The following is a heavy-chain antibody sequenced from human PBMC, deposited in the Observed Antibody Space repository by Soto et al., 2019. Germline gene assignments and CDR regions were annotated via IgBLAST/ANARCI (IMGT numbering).Heavy chain of an antibody. CDR2: ISGSGGST. CDR1: GFTFSSYA. V-gene: IGHV3-23*01. J-gene: IGHJ6*03. CDR3: AKDGNKRFLHFSGYYYMDV. D-gene: IGHD3-3*01. Sequence: GGSLRLSCAASGFTFSSYAMSWVRQAPGKGLEWVSAISGSGGSTYYADSVKGRFTISRDNSKNTLYLQMNSLRAEDTAVYYCAKDGNKRFLHFSGYYYMDVWGKGTTVTVSS.